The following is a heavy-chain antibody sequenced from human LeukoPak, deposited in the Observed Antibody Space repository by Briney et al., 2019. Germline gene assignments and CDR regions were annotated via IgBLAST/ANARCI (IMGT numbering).Heavy chain of an antibody. D-gene: IGHD6-6*01. CDR3: ARAGRQEKFLNYYYYGMDA. J-gene: IGHJ6*04. V-gene: IGHV1-69*13. Sequence: SVKVSCKASGGTLRSYAISWVRQALGQGLEWMGGIIPLFGAANYAQKFQGRVTITADESTRTAYMEVSSLRYEDTAIYYCARAGRQEKFLNYYYYGMDAWGEGTMVTVSS. CDR1: GGTLRSYA. CDR2: IIPLFGAA.